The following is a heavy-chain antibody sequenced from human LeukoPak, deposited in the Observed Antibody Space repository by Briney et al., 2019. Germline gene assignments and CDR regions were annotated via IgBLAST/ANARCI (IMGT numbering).Heavy chain of an antibody. D-gene: IGHD2-2*01. CDR1: GFTFSSYW. J-gene: IGHJ4*02. CDR3: ALVPAAISGIDY. Sequence: GGSLRLSCAASGFTFSSYWMSWVRKAPGKGLEWASAISGSGGSTYYADSVKGRFTISRDNSKNTLYLQMNSLRAEDTAVYYCALVPAAISGIDYWGQGTLVTVSS. CDR2: ISGSGGST. V-gene: IGHV3-23*01.